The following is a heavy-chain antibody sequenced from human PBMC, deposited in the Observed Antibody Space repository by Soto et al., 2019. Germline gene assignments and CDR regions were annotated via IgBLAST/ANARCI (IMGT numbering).Heavy chain of an antibody. Sequence: QVQLVQSGAEVKKPGSSVKVSCKASGGTFSSYAISWVRQAPGQGLEWMGGIISIFGTANYAQKVQGRDTPTADESTSTAYMELSSMRSEDTAVYYCAVDTYYDYVWGSQQLYYDYYGMDVWGQGTTVTVSS. CDR1: GGTFSSYA. CDR3: AVDTYYDYVWGSQQLYYDYYGMDV. V-gene: IGHV1-69*01. J-gene: IGHJ6*02. D-gene: IGHD3-16*01. CDR2: IISIFGTA.